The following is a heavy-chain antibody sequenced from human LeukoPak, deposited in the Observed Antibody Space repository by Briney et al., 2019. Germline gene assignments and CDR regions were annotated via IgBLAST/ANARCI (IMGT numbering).Heavy chain of an antibody. D-gene: IGHD6-13*01. J-gene: IGHJ4*02. CDR1: GFTFSSYA. CDR2: ISGSGGST. V-gene: IGHV3-23*01. CDR3: ARSGNTGYSSSWYLGHSIYYFDY. Sequence: PGGSLRLSCAAFGFTFSSYAMSWVRQAPGKGLEWVSAISGSGGSTYYADSVKGRFTISRDNSKNTLYLQMNSLRAGDTAVYYCARSGNTGYSSSWYLGHSIYYFDYWGQGTLVTVSS.